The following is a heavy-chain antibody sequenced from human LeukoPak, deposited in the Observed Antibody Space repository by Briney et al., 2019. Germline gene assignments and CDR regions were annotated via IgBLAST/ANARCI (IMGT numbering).Heavy chain of an antibody. Sequence: GGSPRLSCAASGFTFSSYAMNWVRQAPGKGLEWVSTISGSGGSTYYADSVKGRFTISRDNSKNTLYLQMNSLRAEDTAVYYCAKDYDFWSGFLNYFDYWGQGTLVTVSS. CDR2: ISGSGGST. CDR3: AKDYDFWSGFLNYFDY. D-gene: IGHD3-3*01. CDR1: GFTFSSYA. V-gene: IGHV3-23*01. J-gene: IGHJ4*02.